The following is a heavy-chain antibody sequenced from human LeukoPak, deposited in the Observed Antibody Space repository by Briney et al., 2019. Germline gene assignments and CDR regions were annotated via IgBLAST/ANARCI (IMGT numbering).Heavy chain of an antibody. CDR1: GGSISSYY. CDR2: IYYSGST. CDR3: ARGDYGGAFDI. J-gene: IGHJ3*02. V-gene: IGHV4-59*01. Sequence: SETLSLTCTVSGGSISSYYWSWIRQPPGKGLEWIGYIYYSGSTNYNPSLKSRVTISVDTSKNQFSLKLSSVTAADTAVYYCARGDYGGAFDIWGQGTMVTVSS. D-gene: IGHD4-23*01.